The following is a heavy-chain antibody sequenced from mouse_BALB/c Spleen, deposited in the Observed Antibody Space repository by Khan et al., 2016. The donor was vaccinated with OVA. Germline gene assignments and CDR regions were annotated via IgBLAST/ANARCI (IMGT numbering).Heavy chain of an antibody. D-gene: IGHD2-14*01. J-gene: IGHJ4*01. CDR1: GYTFTTAG. CDR3: ARGGAAYYRNDGGAMDY. CDR2: INTHSGVP. V-gene: IGHV9-4*02. Sequence: QIQLVQSGPELKKPGETVRISCKASGYTFTTAGMRWVQKMPGKGLKWIGWINTHSGVPKYAEDFKGRFAFSLDTSASTTYLHITNLKNEDTATYFCARGGAAYYRNDGGAMDYWGQGTSVTVSS.